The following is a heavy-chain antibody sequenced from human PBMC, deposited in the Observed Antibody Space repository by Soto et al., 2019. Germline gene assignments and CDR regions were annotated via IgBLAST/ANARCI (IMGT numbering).Heavy chain of an antibody. J-gene: IGHJ4*02. CDR2: IYPGDSDT. Sequence: GESLNISCKASGYSFTTCWIGWVRQMPGKGLEWMGTIYPGDSDTRYGPSFQGQVTISADRSFTTAYLQWSSLQASDTAMYYCATQSTVTAPFDYWGQGTLVTVSS. V-gene: IGHV5-51*01. D-gene: IGHD4-17*01. CDR3: ATQSTVTAPFDY. CDR1: GYSFTTCW.